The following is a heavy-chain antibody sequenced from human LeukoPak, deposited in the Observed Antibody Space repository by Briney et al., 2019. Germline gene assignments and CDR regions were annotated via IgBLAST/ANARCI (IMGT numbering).Heavy chain of an antibody. J-gene: IGHJ4*02. CDR2: IIPIFVTA. CDR3: ARDRAVAGPFDY. D-gene: IGHD6-19*01. V-gene: IGHV1-69*13. Sequence: SVKVSCKASGGTFSSYAISWVRQAPGQGLEWMGGIIPIFVTANYAQKFQGRVTITADESTSTAYMELSSLRSEDTAVYYCARDRAVAGPFDYWGQGTLVTVSS. CDR1: GGTFSSYA.